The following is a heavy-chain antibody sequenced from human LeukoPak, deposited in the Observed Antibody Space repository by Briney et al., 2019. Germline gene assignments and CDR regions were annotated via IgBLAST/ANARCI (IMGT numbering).Heavy chain of an antibody. D-gene: IGHD3-3*01. CDR3: AKGGDYYDFWSGSLVDP. Sequence: GRSLRLSCAASGFTFSSYGMHWVRQAPGKGLEWVAVISYDGSNKYYADSVKGRFTISRDNSKNTLYLQMNSLRAEDTAVYYCAKGGDYYDFWSGSLVDPWGQGTLVTVSS. J-gene: IGHJ5*02. V-gene: IGHV3-30*18. CDR2: ISYDGSNK. CDR1: GFTFSSYG.